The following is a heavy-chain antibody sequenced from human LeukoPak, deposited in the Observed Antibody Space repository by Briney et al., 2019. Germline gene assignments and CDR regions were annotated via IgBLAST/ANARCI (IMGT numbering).Heavy chain of an antibody. CDR1: GFTIGDYA. Sequence: GGSRRLSCTTSGFTIGDYAVSWFRQAPGKGLEWVSLIRSKAFGGRTEYAASVEGRFTISRDDSKSIAYLQMNSLNTEDTAVYYCSRGVPDSSGYYSFDYWGQGTLVTVSS. V-gene: IGHV3-49*03. J-gene: IGHJ4*02. CDR2: IRSKAFGGRT. D-gene: IGHD3-22*01. CDR3: SRGVPDSSGYYSFDY.